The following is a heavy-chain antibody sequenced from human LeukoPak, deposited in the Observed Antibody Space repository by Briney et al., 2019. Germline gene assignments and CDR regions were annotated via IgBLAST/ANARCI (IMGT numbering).Heavy chain of an antibody. J-gene: IGHJ4*02. CDR3: ARHLTYGGWNS. D-gene: IGHD4-23*01. V-gene: IGHV3-74*01. CDR1: GFTFSSYW. CDR2: INSDGSSA. Sequence: GGSLRLSCAASGFTFSSYWMQWVRQAPGKGLDWVSRINSDGSSASYADSVKGRFTISRDNAKNTLYLQMNSLRAEDTAVYYCARHLTYGGWNSWGQGTLVTVSS.